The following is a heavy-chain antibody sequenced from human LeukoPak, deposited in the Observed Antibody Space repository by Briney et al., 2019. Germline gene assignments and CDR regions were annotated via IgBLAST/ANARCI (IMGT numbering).Heavy chain of an antibody. Sequence: GRSLRLSWAASGLSLSSSNMHWVRQSPGGGLEWLSYISAGSGTVFSADSVKGRFSISRDNARESLFLQMNSLRVEDTAVYYCTKDLGLRRMIWGRGTLVIVSS. CDR3: TKDLGLRRMI. V-gene: IGHV3-48*04. CDR1: GLSLSSSN. J-gene: IGHJ2*01. CDR2: ISAGSGTV.